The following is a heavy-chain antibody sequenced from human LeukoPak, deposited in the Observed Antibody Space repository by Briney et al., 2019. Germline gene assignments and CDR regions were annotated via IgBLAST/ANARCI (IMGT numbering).Heavy chain of an antibody. D-gene: IGHD3-22*01. Sequence: PGGSLRLSCAGSGFNFNSYAMSWVRQAPGKGLEWVAGLSGSGGTTFYADSVKGRFSISRDNSKNTLYLQMNSLGAEDTAVYYCARDIYYESSGYYYSDYWGQGTLVTVSS. CDR2: LSGSGGTT. CDR1: GFNFNSYA. CDR3: ARDIYYESSGYYYSDY. J-gene: IGHJ4*02. V-gene: IGHV3-23*01.